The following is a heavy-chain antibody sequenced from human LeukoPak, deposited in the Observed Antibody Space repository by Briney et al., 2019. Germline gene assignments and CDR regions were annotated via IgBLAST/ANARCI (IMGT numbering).Heavy chain of an antibody. V-gene: IGHV4-39*01. Sequence: SETLSLTCTVSGGSISSSNYYWDWIRQPPGKGLEWIGSIYYSGSTYYNPSLKSRVTISVDTSKNQFSLKLSSVTAADTAVYYCARGGDSYGHLFDYWGQGTLVTVSS. J-gene: IGHJ4*02. CDR2: IYYSGST. CDR3: ARGGDSYGHLFDY. CDR1: GGSISSSNYY. D-gene: IGHD5-18*01.